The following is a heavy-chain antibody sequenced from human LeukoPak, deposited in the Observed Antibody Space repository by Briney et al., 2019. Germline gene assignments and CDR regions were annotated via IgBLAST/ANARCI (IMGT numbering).Heavy chain of an antibody. CDR1: GFTLSSYS. Sequence: SGGSLRLSCAASGFTLSSYSMNWVRQAPGKGLEWVSSISSSSSYIYYADSVKGRFTISRDNAKNSMYLQMNSLRAEDTAVYYCARDSGSSGWYGSYWFDPWGQGTLVTVSS. CDR3: ARDSGSSGWYGSYWFDP. D-gene: IGHD6-19*01. J-gene: IGHJ5*02. CDR2: ISSSSSYI. V-gene: IGHV3-21*01.